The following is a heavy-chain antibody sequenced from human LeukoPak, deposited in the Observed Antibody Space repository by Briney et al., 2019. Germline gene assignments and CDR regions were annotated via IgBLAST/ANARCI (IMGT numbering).Heavy chain of an antibody. V-gene: IGHV3-7*03. CDR3: ARDGYSSGWLDYYYYGMDV. CDR2: IKQDGSEK. J-gene: IGHJ6*02. D-gene: IGHD6-19*01. Sequence: GGSLRLSCAASGFTFSSYWMSWVRQAPGKGLEWVANIKQDGSEKYYVDSVKGRFTISRDNAKNSLYLQMNSLRAEDTAVYYCARDGYSSGWLDYYYYGMDVWGQGTTVTVSS. CDR1: GFTFSSYW.